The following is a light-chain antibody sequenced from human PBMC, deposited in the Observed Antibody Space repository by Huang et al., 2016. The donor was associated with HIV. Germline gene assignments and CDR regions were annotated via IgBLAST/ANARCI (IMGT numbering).Light chain of an antibody. CDR1: QSVSSN. J-gene: IGKJ2*01. CDR2: GAS. V-gene: IGKV3-15*01. Sequence: EIVMTQSPATLSVSPGERATLSCRASQSVSSNLAWYQQKPGQAPSLLIYGASTRATVIPARFSGSGSGTEFTLTINSLQSEDFAVYYCQHYANWPWFTFGQGTKL. CDR3: QHYANWPWFT.